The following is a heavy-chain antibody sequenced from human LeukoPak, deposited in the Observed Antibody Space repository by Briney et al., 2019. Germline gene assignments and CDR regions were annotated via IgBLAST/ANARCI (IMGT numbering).Heavy chain of an antibody. Sequence: PGGSLRLSCAASGFTVSGNYMSWVRQAPGKGLEWVSLLYNGGSTYYEASLKGRFSISRENSKNTLYLQMNRLRTEDTAVYYCASRDKHYFYGMDVWGQGTTL. CDR3: ASRDKHYFYGMDV. CDR2: LYNGGST. CDR1: GFTVSGNY. J-gene: IGHJ6*02. D-gene: IGHD5-24*01. V-gene: IGHV3-66*01.